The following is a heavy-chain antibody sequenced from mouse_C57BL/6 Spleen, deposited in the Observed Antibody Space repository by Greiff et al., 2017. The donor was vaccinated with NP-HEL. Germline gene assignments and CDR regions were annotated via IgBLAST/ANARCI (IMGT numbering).Heavy chain of an antibody. CDR2: IYPRSGNT. D-gene: IGHD3-3*01. V-gene: IGHV1-81*01. Sequence: VQLQQSGAELARPGASVKLSCKASGYTFTSYGISWVKQRTGQGLEWIGEIYPRSGNTYYNEKFKGKANLTADKSSSTAYMELRSLTSEDSAVYFCAREGGPIPFAYWGQGTLVTVSA. CDR3: AREGGPIPFAY. CDR1: GYTFTSYG. J-gene: IGHJ3*01.